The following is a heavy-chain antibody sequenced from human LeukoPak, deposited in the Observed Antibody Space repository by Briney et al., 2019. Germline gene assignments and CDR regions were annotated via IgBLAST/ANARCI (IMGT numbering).Heavy chain of an antibody. CDR2: INHGGRT. D-gene: IGHD5-24*01. Sequence: PSETLSLTCAVYNGSFNEYYWSWIRQSPGKGLEWIGEINHGGRTNYNPSLQSRVSISVDASQNQFSLTMTSVTAAGTAVYYCGRGMTRWLQFRPLDYWGQGTLVTVSS. J-gene: IGHJ4*02. CDR1: NGSFNEYY. V-gene: IGHV4-34*01. CDR3: GRGMTRWLQFRPLDY.